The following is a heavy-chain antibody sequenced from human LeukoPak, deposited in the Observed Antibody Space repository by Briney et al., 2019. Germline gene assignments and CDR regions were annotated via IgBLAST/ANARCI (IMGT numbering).Heavy chain of an antibody. J-gene: IGHJ6*02. Sequence: GGSLRLSCAASGFTFSNYGLHWVRQAPGKGLEWVAVISYDGSNKYYADSVKGRFTISRDNSKNTLYLQMNSLRAEDTAVYYCATTTTVTTHYYYYGMDVWGQGTTVTASS. CDR3: ATTTTVTTHYYYYGMDV. CDR1: GFTFSNYG. CDR2: ISYDGSNK. V-gene: IGHV3-30*19. D-gene: IGHD4-17*01.